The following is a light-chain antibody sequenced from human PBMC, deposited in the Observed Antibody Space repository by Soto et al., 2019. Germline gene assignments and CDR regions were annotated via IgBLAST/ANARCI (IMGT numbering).Light chain of an antibody. Sequence: EIVMTQSPATLSVSPGERVTFSCRASQSVSSNLAWFQQKPGQAPRRLIYGASTRATGFPARFSGSGSGTEFNLTISSLQSEDFGVYYCQQYNNWPRATFGGGTKVEIK. CDR1: QSVSSN. CDR3: QQYNNWPRAT. V-gene: IGKV3-15*01. CDR2: GAS. J-gene: IGKJ4*01.